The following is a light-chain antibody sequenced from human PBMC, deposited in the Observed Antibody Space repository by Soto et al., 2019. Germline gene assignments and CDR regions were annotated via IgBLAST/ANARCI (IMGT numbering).Light chain of an antibody. CDR2: GAS. Sequence: EILMTQSPATLSVSPGERATLSCRASQSVSGKLAWYQQTRGQAPRLLIYGASTRATGVPARFSGSGSGTEFTLTISSLQSEDFAVYYCQQYDKWPRTFGQGTKVDIK. V-gene: IGKV3-15*01. J-gene: IGKJ1*01. CDR1: QSVSGK. CDR3: QQYDKWPRT.